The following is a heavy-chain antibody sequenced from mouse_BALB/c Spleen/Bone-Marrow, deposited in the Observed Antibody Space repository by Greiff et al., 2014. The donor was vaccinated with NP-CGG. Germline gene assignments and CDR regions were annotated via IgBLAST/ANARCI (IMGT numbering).Heavy chain of an antibody. J-gene: IGHJ4*01. V-gene: IGHV1-9*01. CDR3: AREDITTVVEMDY. CDR2: ILPGSGNT. CDR1: GYTFSSYW. D-gene: IGHD1-1*01. Sequence: LVESGASVKISCKATGYTFSSYWIEWVKQRPGHGLEWIGEILPGSGNTNYNEKFKGKATFTADTSSNTAYMQLSSLTSEDSAVYYCAREDITTVVEMDYWGQGTSVTVSS.